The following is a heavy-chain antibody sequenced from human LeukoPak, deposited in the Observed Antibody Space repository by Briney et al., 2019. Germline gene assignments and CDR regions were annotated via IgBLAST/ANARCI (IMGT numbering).Heavy chain of an antibody. Sequence: PGGSLRLSCVVSGFTFSDYYMSWIRQAPGKGLGWVSDISSSGSTIHYADSVKGRFTISRDNAKNSLYLQMNSLRAEDTAVYYCASTPYSSGWTDFDYWGQGTLVTVSS. J-gene: IGHJ4*02. D-gene: IGHD6-19*01. CDR1: GFTFSDYY. V-gene: IGHV3-11*04. CDR3: ASTPYSSGWTDFDY. CDR2: ISSSGSTI.